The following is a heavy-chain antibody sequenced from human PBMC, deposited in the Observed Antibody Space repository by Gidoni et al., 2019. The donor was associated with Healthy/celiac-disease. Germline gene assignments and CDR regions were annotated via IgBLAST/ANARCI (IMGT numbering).Heavy chain of an antibody. CDR2: ILYDGSNK. J-gene: IGHJ6*02. D-gene: IGHD2-15*01. V-gene: IGHV3-33*01. CDR3: ARDKPPLQYCSGGSCYSGGMDV. Sequence: QGQLVESGGGVVQPGRSLRLSCAASGFTFSSYGMHWLRQAPGKGLGWVAVILYDGSNKYYADSVKGRFTISRDNSKNTLYLQMNSLRAEDTAVYYCARDKPPLQYCSGGSCYSGGMDVWGQGTTVTVSS. CDR1: GFTFSSYG.